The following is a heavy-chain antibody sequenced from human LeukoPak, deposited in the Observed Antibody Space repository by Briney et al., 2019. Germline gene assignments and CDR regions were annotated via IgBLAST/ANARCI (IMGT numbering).Heavy chain of an antibody. CDR2: ISSSSSYI. Sequence: GGSLRLSCAASGFTFSSYSMNWVRQAPGKGLEWVSSISSSSSYIYYADSVKGRFTISRDNAKNSLYLQMNSLRAEDTAVYYCAKAYYYGSGRAGLDYWGQGTLVTVSS. V-gene: IGHV3-21*01. CDR1: GFTFSSYS. CDR3: AKAYYYGSGRAGLDY. D-gene: IGHD3-10*01. J-gene: IGHJ4*02.